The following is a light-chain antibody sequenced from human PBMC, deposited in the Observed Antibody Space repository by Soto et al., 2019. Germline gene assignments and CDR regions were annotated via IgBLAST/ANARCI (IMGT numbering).Light chain of an antibody. CDR3: SSYSGSDNFVV. V-gene: IGLV2-8*01. CDR1: SSDVGGYNY. CDR2: EVF. J-gene: IGLJ3*02. Sequence: QSALTQPPSASGSPGQSVIISCAGTSSDVGGYNYVSWYQKHPGKAPKLLIYEVFQRPSGVPDRFSGSKSGDTASLTVSGLQAEDEADYFCSSYSGSDNFVVFGGGTKLTVL.